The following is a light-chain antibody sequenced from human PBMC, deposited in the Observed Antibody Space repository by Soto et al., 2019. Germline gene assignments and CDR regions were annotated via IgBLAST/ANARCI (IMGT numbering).Light chain of an antibody. CDR1: QSVSSSS. J-gene: IGKJ2*01. V-gene: IGKV3-20*01. CDR3: QQYGNSPPYT. Sequence: EIVLTQSPGTQSLSPGERATLSCRASQSVSSSSLAWYQQEPGQAPRLLIYGASSRATGIPDRFSGSGSGTDFTLTVSRLEPEDFVVYYCQQYGNSPPYTFGQGTKLEI. CDR2: GAS.